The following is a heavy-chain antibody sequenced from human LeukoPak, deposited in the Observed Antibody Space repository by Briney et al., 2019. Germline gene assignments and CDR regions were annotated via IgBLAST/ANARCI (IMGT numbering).Heavy chain of an antibody. CDR3: AREPEYNWNGYADY. J-gene: IGHJ4*02. D-gene: IGHD1-20*01. Sequence: GASVKVSCKASGYTFTSYAMHWVRQAPGQRLEWMGWINGVNGNTKYSQKFQGRVTITRDTSASTAYMELSSLRSEDTAVYYCAREPEYNWNGYADYWDQGTLVTVSS. CDR1: GYTFTSYA. CDR2: INGVNGNT. V-gene: IGHV1-3*01.